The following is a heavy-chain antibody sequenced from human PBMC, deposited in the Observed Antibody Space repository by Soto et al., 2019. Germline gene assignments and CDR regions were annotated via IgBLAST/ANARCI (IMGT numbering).Heavy chain of an antibody. V-gene: IGHV3-23*01. CDR2: ISGSGGST. Sequence: GSLRLSCAASGFTFSSYAMSWVRQAPGKGLEWVSAISGSGGSTYYADSVKGRFTISRDNSKNTLYLQMNSLRAEDTAVYYCAKASGNFRPSSSPSYGMDVWGQGTTVTVSS. J-gene: IGHJ6*02. CDR3: AKASGNFRPSSSPSYGMDV. CDR1: GFTFSSYA. D-gene: IGHD2-15*01.